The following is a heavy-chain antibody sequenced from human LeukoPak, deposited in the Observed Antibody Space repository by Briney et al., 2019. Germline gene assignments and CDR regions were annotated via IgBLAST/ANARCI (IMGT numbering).Heavy chain of an antibody. CDR2: IYYSGGT. V-gene: IGHV4-31*03. J-gene: IGHJ3*02. CDR3: ARSYSYGSNGFDI. D-gene: IGHD5-18*01. Sequence: SETLSLTCTVSGGSISSGGYYWSWLRQHPGKGLEWFGYIYYSGGTYYNPSLKSRVTISADTSKNQFSLKLSSVTDADTAVYYCARSYSYGSNGFDIWGQGTMVTVSS. CDR1: GGSISSGGYY.